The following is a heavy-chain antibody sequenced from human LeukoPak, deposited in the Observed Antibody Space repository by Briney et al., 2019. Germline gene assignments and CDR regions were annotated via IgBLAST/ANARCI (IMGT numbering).Heavy chain of an antibody. V-gene: IGHV1-8*01. CDR2: MNPNSGNT. CDR3: ARGSVTVLYYYYYGMDV. D-gene: IGHD4-11*01. J-gene: IGHJ6*02. CDR1: GYTFTSYD. Sequence: ASVKVSCTASGYTFTSYDINWVRQATGQGLEWMGWMNPNSGNTGYAQKFQGRVTMTRNTSISTAYMELSSLRSEDTAVYYCARGSVTVLYYYYYGMDVWGQGTTVTVSS.